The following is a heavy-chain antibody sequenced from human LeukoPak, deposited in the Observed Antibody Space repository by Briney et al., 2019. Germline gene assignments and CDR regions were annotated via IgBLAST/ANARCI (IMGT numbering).Heavy chain of an antibody. CDR2: IKQDGSEK. D-gene: IGHD3-3*01. CDR1: GFTFSSYW. CDR3: ARRAIAAYDFWSGYYYFDY. J-gene: IGHJ4*02. V-gene: IGHV3-7*01. Sequence: GGSLRLSCAASGFTFSSYWMSWVRQAPGKGLEWVANIKQDGSEKYYVDSVKGRFTISRDNAKNSLYLQMNSLRAEDTAVYYCARRAIAAYDFWSGYYYFDYWGQGTLVTVSS.